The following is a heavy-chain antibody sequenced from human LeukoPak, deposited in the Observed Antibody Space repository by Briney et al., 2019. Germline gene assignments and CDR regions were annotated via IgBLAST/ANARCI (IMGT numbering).Heavy chain of an antibody. Sequence: PGGSLRLSCAASGFTFCSYAMRCVREAPGKGLEWVSAISGSGGSTYYADSPEGRVTLSREKSKRTRYMQMNSLRAEDTSVYYCAKIQHIVVVVDASFDYGGQGTLVTVSS. D-gene: IGHD2-15*01. CDR2: ISGSGGST. J-gene: IGHJ4*02. CDR3: AKIQHIVVVVDASFDY. V-gene: IGHV3-23*01. CDR1: GFTFCSYA.